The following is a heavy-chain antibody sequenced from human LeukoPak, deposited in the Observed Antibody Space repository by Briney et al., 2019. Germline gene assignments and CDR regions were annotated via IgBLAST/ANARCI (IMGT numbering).Heavy chain of an antibody. J-gene: IGHJ4*02. Sequence: SQTLSLTCAISGDSVSSNSAAWNWLRQSPSRGLEWLGRTYYRSKWYNDYAVSVKSRITINPDTSKNQFSLQLNSVTPEDTAVYYCAREPLLYSSAEFDYWGQGTLVTVSS. CDR1: GDSVSSNSAA. V-gene: IGHV6-1*01. CDR2: TYYRSKWYN. CDR3: AREPLLYSSAEFDY. D-gene: IGHD6-19*01.